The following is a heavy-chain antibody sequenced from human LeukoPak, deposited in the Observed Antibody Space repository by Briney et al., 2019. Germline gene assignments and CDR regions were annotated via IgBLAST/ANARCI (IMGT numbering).Heavy chain of an antibody. D-gene: IGHD2-15*01. V-gene: IGHV3-53*01. CDR1: GFTVSSNY. J-gene: IGHJ4*02. CDR2: IYSGGST. CDR3: ARRPRRWQLALPYFDY. Sequence: GSLRLSCAASGFTVSSNYMSWVRQAPGKGLEWVSVIYSGGSTYYADSVKGRFTISRDNSKNTLYLQMNSLRAEDTAVYYCARRPRRWQLALPYFDYWGQGTLVTVSS.